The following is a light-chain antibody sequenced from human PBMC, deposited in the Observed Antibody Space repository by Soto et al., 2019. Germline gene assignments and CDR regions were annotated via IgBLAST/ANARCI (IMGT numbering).Light chain of an antibody. J-gene: IGKJ5*01. V-gene: IGKV3-20*01. CDR1: QSVSSSY. CDR2: GAS. Sequence: EIVLTQSPGTLSLSPGERATLSCRASQSVSSSYLVWYQQKPGQAPRLLIYGASSRATGIPDRFSGSGSGTYFTLTISRLEPEDFAVYYCQQYGSSLPITFGQGTRLEIK. CDR3: QQYGSSLPIT.